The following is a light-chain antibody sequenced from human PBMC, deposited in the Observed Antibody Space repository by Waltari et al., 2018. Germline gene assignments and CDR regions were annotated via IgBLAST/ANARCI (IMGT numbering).Light chain of an antibody. CDR1: QGIRTY. CDR2: AAS. Sequence: DIQMTQTPSSLSASAGDTVTITCRASQGIRTYLNWYQQKPGKAPKSLIYAASSLESGVPSRFSGSGSGTDFTLTISSLQPEDFATYYCLQYNSHPFTFGPGTKLDIK. V-gene: IGKV1-17*01. J-gene: IGKJ3*01. CDR3: LQYNSHPFT.